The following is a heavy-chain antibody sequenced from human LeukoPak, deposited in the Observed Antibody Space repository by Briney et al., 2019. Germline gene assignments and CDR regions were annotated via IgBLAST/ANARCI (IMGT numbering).Heavy chain of an antibody. Sequence: GGSLRLSCAASGFTFDDYTMHWVRQAPGKGLEWVSLISWDGGSTYYADSVKGRFTISRDNSKNPLYLQMNSLRTEDTALYYCAKGTGAKYYYYMDVWGKGTTVTVSS. CDR1: GFTFDDYT. V-gene: IGHV3-43*01. J-gene: IGHJ6*03. D-gene: IGHD1-26*01. CDR2: ISWDGGST. CDR3: AKGTGAKYYYYMDV.